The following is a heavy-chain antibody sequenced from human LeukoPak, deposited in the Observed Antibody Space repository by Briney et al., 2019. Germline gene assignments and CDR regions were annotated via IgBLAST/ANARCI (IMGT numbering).Heavy chain of an antibody. J-gene: IGHJ4*02. V-gene: IGHV1-69*02. CDR1: GGTFSSYT. CDR2: IIPILGIA. Sequence: SVKVSCKASGGTFSSYTISWVRQAPGQGLEWMGRIIPILGIANYAQKFQGRVTITADKSTSTAYMELSSLRSEDTAVYCCARAGGYSHDPVDYWGQGTLVTVSS. D-gene: IGHD5-18*01. CDR3: ARAGGYSHDPVDY.